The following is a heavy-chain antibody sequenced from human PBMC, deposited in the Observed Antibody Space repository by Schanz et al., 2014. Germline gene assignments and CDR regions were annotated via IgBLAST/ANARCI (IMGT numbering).Heavy chain of an antibody. D-gene: IGHD1-1*01. CDR1: GFTFSSYA. J-gene: IGHJ4*02. CDR2: IIYSGVST. V-gene: IGHV3-23*03. CDR3: MAMGRNTSHYFDH. Sequence: EVQLVESGGGLVQPGGSLRLSCAASGFTFSSYAMSWVRQAPGKGLEWVSIIYSGVSTYYADSVKGRFTIARDNSKNTLFLQMDSLRVEDTAVYYCMAMGRNTSHYFDHWGQGTLVTVSS.